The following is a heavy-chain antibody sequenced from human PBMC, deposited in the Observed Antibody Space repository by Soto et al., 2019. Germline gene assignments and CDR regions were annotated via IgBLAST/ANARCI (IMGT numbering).Heavy chain of an antibody. V-gene: IGHV3-9*01. CDR2: INWNGGNI. Sequence: EAQVVESGGGLVQPGRSLRLSCAASGFTFGDYGMHWVRQVSGQGPEWVSGINWNGGNIGYADSVKGRFTISRDNAKSSLYLQMDSLRVEDTALYYCAKDMAGTTGAFDMWGQGTMVTVSS. D-gene: IGHD1-1*01. J-gene: IGHJ3*02. CDR3: AKDMAGTTGAFDM. CDR1: GFTFGDYG.